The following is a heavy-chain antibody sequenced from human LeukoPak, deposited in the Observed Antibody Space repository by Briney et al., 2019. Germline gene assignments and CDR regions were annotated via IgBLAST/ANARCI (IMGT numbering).Heavy chain of an antibody. J-gene: IGHJ4*02. CDR1: GDMFSNFT. CDR2: IIPFFGTT. D-gene: IGHD3-3*01. Sequence: GASVKVSCKSSGDMFSNFTISWVRQAPGQGLEWMGRIIPFFGTTNYAQKFQGRVSITTDGSTGTAYMELSSLTSEGTAVYYCARETIPILASNHYFDNWGQGTLVTVST. CDR3: ARETIPILASNHYFDN. V-gene: IGHV1-69*05.